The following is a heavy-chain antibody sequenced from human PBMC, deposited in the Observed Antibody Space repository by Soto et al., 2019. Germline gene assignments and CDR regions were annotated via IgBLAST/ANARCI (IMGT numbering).Heavy chain of an antibody. J-gene: IGHJ6*02. V-gene: IGHV5-51*01. Sequence: PGESLKISCKGSGYSFTSYWIGWVRQMPGKGLEWMGIIYPGDSDTRYSPSFQGQVTISADKSISTAYLQWNSLKASDTAMYYCARCNYDILTGLQHGTDVWGQGTTVTVSS. CDR3: ARCNYDILTGLQHGTDV. D-gene: IGHD3-9*01. CDR2: IYPGDSDT. CDR1: GYSFTSYW.